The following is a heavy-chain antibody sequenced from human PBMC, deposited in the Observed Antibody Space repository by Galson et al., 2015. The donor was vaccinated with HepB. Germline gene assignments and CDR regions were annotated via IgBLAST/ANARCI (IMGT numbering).Heavy chain of an antibody. V-gene: IGHV3-23*01. Sequence: SLRLSCAASGFTFNNYTMTWVRQAPGKGLEWVSAIRSTGDTTYYADSVKGRFTTSRDNSKNMQFLQMSGLRVEDTAIYYCAKVGHDILTGDFTHYFYGLDAWGPGTRVTVSS. CDR3: AKVGHDILTGDFTHYFYGLDA. J-gene: IGHJ6*02. D-gene: IGHD3-9*01. CDR1: GFTFNNYT. CDR2: IRSTGDTT.